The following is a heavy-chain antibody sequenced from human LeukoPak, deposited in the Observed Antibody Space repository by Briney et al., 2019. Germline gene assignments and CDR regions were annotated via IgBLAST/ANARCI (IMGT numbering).Heavy chain of an antibody. D-gene: IGHD6-13*01. CDR2: ISYDGSNK. V-gene: IGHV3-30*04. CDR1: GFTFSSYA. J-gene: IGHJ4*02. CDR3: ARGGNAHYSSSWYGGEDFDY. Sequence: GGSLRLSCAASGFTFSSYAMHWVRQAPGKGLEWVAVISYDGSNKYYADSVKGRFTISRDNSKNTLYLQMNSLRAEDTAVYYCARGGNAHYSSSWYGGEDFDYWGQGTLVTVSS.